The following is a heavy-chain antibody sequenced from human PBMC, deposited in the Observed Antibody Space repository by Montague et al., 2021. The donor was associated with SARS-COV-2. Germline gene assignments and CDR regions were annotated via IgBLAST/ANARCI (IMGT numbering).Heavy chain of an antibody. CDR2: INHSRST. CDR3: ARGGTVSTFYHYYYYGMDV. D-gene: IGHD5/OR15-5a*01. V-gene: IGHV4-34*01. CDR1: GGSFSGYY. J-gene: IGHJ6*02. Sequence: SETLSLTCAVYGGSFSGYYWSWIRHHPAKGLEWLGEINHSRSTNYSKSPMSRVAISVDTSKNQFSLKLSSVTAADTAVYYCARGGTVSTFYHYYYYGMDVWGQGTTVTVSS.